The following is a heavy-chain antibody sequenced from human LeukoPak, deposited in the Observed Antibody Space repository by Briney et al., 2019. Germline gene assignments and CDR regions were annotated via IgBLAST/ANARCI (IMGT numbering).Heavy chain of an antibody. CDR3: TRDHCRGDNCPSFDY. CDR1: GYTFTSLG. D-gene: IGHD2-15*01. Sequence: ASVKVSCKPSGYTFTSLGSSWVRQPPGQGREWMGLSGAYHGDTNYAQKFQGRVTMTTDTSTSTAYMDLRSLRSDDTAVYYCTRDHCRGDNCPSFDYWGQGTLVTVSS. J-gene: IGHJ4*02. V-gene: IGHV1-18*01. CDR2: SGAYHGDT.